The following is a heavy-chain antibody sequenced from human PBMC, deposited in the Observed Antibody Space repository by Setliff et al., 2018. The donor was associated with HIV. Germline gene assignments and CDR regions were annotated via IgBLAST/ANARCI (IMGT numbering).Heavy chain of an antibody. CDR1: GFTFSGSA. D-gene: IGHD4-17*01. Sequence: GGSLRLSCAASGFTFSGSAMSWVRQAPGKGLEWVSYITGSSDIIHYADSVKGLFTVSRDNAKNSLYLQMNNRRAEDTDMYYCASPLILTTVTKDYWGQGTLVTVSS. J-gene: IGHJ4*02. CDR2: ITGSSDII. V-gene: IGHV3-48*04. CDR3: ASPLILTTVTKDY.